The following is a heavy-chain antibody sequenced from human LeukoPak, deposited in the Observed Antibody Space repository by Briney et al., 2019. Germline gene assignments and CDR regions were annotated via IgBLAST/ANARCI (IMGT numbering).Heavy chain of an antibody. CDR2: IYYSGST. D-gene: IGHD3-22*01. CDR1: GGSISSYY. J-gene: IGHJ3*02. CDR3: ARARNYYDNSGYYYEGDAFDI. Sequence: SETLSLTCTVSGGSISSYYWSWIPQPPGKGLEWIGYIYYSGSTNYNPSLKSRVTISVDTSKNQFSLRLSSVTAADTAVYYCARARNYYDNSGYYYEGDAFDIWGQGTMVTVSS. V-gene: IGHV4-59*01.